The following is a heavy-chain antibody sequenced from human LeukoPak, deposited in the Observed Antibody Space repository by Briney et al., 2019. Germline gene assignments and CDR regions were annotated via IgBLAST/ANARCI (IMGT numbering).Heavy chain of an antibody. D-gene: IGHD6-13*01. CDR2: IYYSGST. CDR1: GGSLSSYY. J-gene: IGHJ4*02. Sequence: PSETLSLTCTVSGGSLSSYYWSWIRQPPGKGLEWIGYIYYSGSTTYNPSLKPRVTMSVDMSKNQFSLKLSSVTAADTAVYFCARSLYSSSPYYFHYWGQGTLVTVSS. CDR3: ARSLYSSSPYYFHY. V-gene: IGHV4-59*08.